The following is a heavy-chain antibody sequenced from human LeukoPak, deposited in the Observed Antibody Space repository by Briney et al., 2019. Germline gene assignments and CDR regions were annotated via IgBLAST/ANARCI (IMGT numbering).Heavy chain of an antibody. CDR3: ARDLFSCRRNYYGSGSYFAY. CDR2: ISAYNGNT. V-gene: IGHV1-18*01. Sequence: WASLTLSCTASGYTFTSYGISWVRQAPGQGLEWMGWISAYNGNTHYAQKFKGRVTMTTDTSTNTVYMELSSLTADDTAVYYCARDLFSCRRNYYGSGSYFAYWGQGTLVAVSS. CDR1: GYTFTSYG. D-gene: IGHD3-10*01. J-gene: IGHJ4*02.